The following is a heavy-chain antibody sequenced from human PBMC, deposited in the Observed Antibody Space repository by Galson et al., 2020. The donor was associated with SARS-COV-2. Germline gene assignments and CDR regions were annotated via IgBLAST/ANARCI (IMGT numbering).Heavy chain of an antibody. CDR1: GFTFDDYA. CDR3: AKDMSKGITMVRGVWPYYCYYGMDV. CDR2: ISWNSGSI. Sequence: GGSLRLSCAASGFTFDDYAMHWVRQAPGKGLEWVSGISWNSGSIGYADSVKGRFTISRDNAKNSLYLQMNSLRAEDTALYYCAKDMSKGITMVRGVWPYYCYYGMDVLGQGTTVTVSS. D-gene: IGHD3-10*01. J-gene: IGHJ6*02. V-gene: IGHV3-9*01.